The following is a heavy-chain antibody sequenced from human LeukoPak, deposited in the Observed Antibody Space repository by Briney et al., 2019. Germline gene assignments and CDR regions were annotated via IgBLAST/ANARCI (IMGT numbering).Heavy chain of an antibody. V-gene: IGHV3-33*01. CDR3: AGDTPPGRDYYFDY. Sequence: GGSLRLSCAASGFSFSTYGMHWVRQAPGKGLEWVALIWNAGTNTYYADSVKGRFTISRDNSKNTLYLQMNGLRAEDTAVYYCAGDTPPGRDYYFDYWGQGTLVIVSS. CDR1: GFSFSTYG. D-gene: IGHD1-26*01. J-gene: IGHJ4*02. CDR2: IWNAGTNT.